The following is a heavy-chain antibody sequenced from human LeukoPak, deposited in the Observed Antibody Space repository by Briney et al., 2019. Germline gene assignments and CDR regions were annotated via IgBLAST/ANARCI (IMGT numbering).Heavy chain of an antibody. CDR1: GGSVSSGNSY. CDR3: ARSSYDSLTGYYFLDY. J-gene: IGHJ4*02. D-gene: IGHD3-9*01. CDR2: IYTSGNT. Sequence: SQTLSLTCTVSGGSVSSGNSYWSWIRQPAGKGLEWIGRIYTSGNTNYNPSLDSRVTISRDTSKNQLSLTLTSVTAADTAVYYCARSSYDSLTGYYFLDYWGQGILVTVSS. V-gene: IGHV4-61*02.